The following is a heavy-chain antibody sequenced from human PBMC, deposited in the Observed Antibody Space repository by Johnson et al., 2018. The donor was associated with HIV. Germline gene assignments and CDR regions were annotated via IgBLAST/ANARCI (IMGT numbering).Heavy chain of an antibody. V-gene: IGHV3-66*01. D-gene: IGHD3-10*01. CDR2: LYSAGSA. J-gene: IGHJ3*02. CDR3: ANGWFSGAYEI. Sequence: VQLVESGGGLVRPGGSLRLSCAASGFAVSSNYMNWVRQTPGKGLEWVSILYSAGSAYYADSVKGRFTISRDNSKNTLYLQMNSLRAEDPAVYYCANGWFSGAYEIGGQGTMVTVSS. CDR1: GFAVSSNY.